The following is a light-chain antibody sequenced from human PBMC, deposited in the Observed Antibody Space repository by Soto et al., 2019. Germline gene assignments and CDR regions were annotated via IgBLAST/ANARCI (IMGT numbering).Light chain of an antibody. CDR3: ATWDSCLNPGVV. J-gene: IGLJ3*02. V-gene: IGLV1-51*01. CDR2: DNN. CDR1: SSNIGKNY. Sequence: QSVLTQPPSVSAAPGQKVIISCSGDSSNIGKNYVSWYQQIPGTAPKVLIYDNNKRPSGIPDRFSGSKSGTSATLGITGLQTGDEADYYCATWDSCLNPGVVFGGGTKRTVL.